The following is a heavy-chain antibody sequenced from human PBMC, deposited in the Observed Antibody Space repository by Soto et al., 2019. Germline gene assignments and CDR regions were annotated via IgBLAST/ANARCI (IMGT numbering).Heavy chain of an antibody. Sequence: QITLKESGPTLVKPTQNLTLTCTFSGFSLSTSGVGVGWIRQPPGKALECLALIYWNDDKRYSPSLKCRLTITHDTSKNQVVLTMTNMDPVDTATYYCEGTANYYGSGADYFDYWGQGTLVTVSS. CDR3: EGTANYYGSGADYFDY. CDR2: IYWNDDK. J-gene: IGHJ4*02. CDR1: GFSLSTSGVG. D-gene: IGHD3-10*01. V-gene: IGHV2-5*01.